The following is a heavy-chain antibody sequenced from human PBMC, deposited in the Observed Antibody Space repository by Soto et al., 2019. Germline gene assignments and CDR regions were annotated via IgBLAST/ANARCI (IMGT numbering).Heavy chain of an antibody. V-gene: IGHV5-51*01. CDR1: GYNFTTYG. D-gene: IGHD1-20*01. J-gene: IGHJ6*02. CDR3: ARHFKYKEVDGLYYYYGIDA. CDR2: IYPGDSDT. Sequence: GESLKISCQVSGYNFTTYGFGGGAQIPGKGLGWMGVIYPGDSDTRYTPSFQGQVTMSVDKSSSTAYLQWSSLEASDTAMYYCARHFKYKEVDGLYYYYGIDAWGQGTSVTVSS.